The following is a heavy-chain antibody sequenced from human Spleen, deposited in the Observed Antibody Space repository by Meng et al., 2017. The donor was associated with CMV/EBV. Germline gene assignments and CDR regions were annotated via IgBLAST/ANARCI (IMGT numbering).Heavy chain of an antibody. V-gene: IGHV1-69*05. CDR2: IIPIFGTA. CDR3: ARVEMATIAH. Sequence: SCTASGGSFRSYAISWVRQSPGQGLEWMGGIIPIFGTANYAQKFQGRVTITTDESTSTAYMELSSLRSEDTAVYYCARVEMATIAHWGQGTLVTVSS. D-gene: IGHD5-24*01. CDR1: GGSFRSYA. J-gene: IGHJ4*02.